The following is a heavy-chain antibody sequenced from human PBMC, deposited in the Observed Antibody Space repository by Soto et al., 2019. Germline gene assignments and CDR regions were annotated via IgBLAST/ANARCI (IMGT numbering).Heavy chain of an antibody. D-gene: IGHD3-10*01. Sequence: SETLSLTCTVSGGSISSSSYYWGWIRQPPGKGLEWIGSIYYSGSTYYNPSLKSRVTISVDTSKNQFSLKLSSVTAADTAVYYCARLSIRRLYYSYYFDYWGQGTLVTVSS. V-gene: IGHV4-39*01. CDR1: GGSISSSSYY. CDR2: IYYSGST. J-gene: IGHJ4*02. CDR3: ARLSIRRLYYSYYFDY.